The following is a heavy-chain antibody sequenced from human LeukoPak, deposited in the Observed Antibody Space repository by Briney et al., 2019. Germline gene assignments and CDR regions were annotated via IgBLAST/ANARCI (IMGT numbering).Heavy chain of an antibody. J-gene: IGHJ4*02. D-gene: IGHD5-12*01. Sequence: PSETLSLTCAVYGGSLSGFYWSWIRQSPGKGLEWIGEINQSGSTNYNPSLKSRVTISVDTSKNQFSLKLSSVTAADTAVYYCARYYGGYDYYFDYWGQGTLVTVSS. CDR1: GGSLSGFY. CDR2: INQSGST. V-gene: IGHV4-34*01. CDR3: ARYYGGYDYYFDY.